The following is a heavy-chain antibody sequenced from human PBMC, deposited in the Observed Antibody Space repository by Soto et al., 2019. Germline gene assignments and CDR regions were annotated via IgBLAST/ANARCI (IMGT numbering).Heavy chain of an antibody. CDR1: GGTFSSYA. CDR2: IIPIFGTA. D-gene: IGHD2-15*01. CDR3: ARDSRAATYYHYYGMDV. Sequence: SVKVSCKASGGTFSSYAISWVRQAPGQGLEWMGGIIPIFGTANYAQKFQGRVTITADESTSTAYMAMSSLRSEDTAVYYCARDSRAATYYHYYGMDVWGQGTKVTVSS. J-gene: IGHJ6*02. V-gene: IGHV1-69*13.